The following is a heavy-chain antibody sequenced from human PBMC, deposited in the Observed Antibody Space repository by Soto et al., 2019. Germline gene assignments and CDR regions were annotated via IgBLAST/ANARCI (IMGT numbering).Heavy chain of an antibody. CDR3: ARETDCSGGSCYSVFPPGFEY. D-gene: IGHD2-15*01. J-gene: IGHJ4*02. CDR2: ISSSSSYI. CDR1: GFTFSSYS. V-gene: IGHV3-21*01. Sequence: GGSLRLSCAASGFTFSSYSMNWVRQAPGKGLEWVSSISSSSSYIYYADSVKGRFTISRDNAKNSLYLQMNSLRAEDTAVYYCARETDCSGGSCYSVFPPGFEYWGQGTLVTVSS.